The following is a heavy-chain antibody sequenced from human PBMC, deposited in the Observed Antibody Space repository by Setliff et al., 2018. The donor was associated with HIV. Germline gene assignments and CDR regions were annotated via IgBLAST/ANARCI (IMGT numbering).Heavy chain of an antibody. CDR1: GYIFMNND. J-gene: IGHJ6*03. V-gene: IGHV1-8*03. CDR3: ATDREKWEGYYKYYYMDV. Sequence: ASVKVSCKASGYIFMNNDISWVRQAPGQGLEWVGWVNPNRGNTGFAQKFQGRLTITRDTSKSTVYMELSRLRSDDTALYYCATDREKWEGYYKYYYMDVWGKGTKVTVSS. CDR2: VNPNRGNT. D-gene: IGHD1-26*01.